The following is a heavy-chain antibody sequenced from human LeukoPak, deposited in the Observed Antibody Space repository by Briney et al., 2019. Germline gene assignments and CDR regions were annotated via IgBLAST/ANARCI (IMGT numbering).Heavy chain of an antibody. CDR3: AREVVGATGYYYGMDV. Sequence: ASVKVSCKASGYTFTVYYMHWVRQAPGQGLEWMGWINPNSGGTNYAQKFQGRVTMTRDTSISTAYMELSRLRSDDTAVYYCAREVVGATGYYYGMDVWGQGTTVTVSS. J-gene: IGHJ6*02. CDR2: INPNSGGT. V-gene: IGHV1-2*02. CDR1: GYTFTVYY. D-gene: IGHD1-26*01.